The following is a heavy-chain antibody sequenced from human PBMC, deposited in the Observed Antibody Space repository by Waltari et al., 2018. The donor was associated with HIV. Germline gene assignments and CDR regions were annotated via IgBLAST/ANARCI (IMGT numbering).Heavy chain of an antibody. D-gene: IGHD2-2*01. CDR1: GFIFRTYS. Sequence: EVQLVESGGGLVQPGGSLRRSCAASGFIFRTYSMNWVRQAPRKGMRWVEHMSRCITNIYYADSVKGRFNISRDNAKNSLYLQMNSLRAEDTAVYYCARDYCSSTSCTVDYWGQGTLVTVSS. V-gene: IGHV3-48*01. CDR2: MSRCITNI. J-gene: IGHJ4*02. CDR3: ARDYCSSTSCTVDY.